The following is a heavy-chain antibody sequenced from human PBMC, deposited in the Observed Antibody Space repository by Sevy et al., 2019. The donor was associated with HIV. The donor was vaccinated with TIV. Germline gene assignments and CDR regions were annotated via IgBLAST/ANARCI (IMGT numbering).Heavy chain of an antibody. J-gene: IGHJ3*02. CDR1: GFTFSSYW. CDR3: ARGEGYCSGGSCYAWGAFDI. CDR2: IKQDGSEK. Sequence: GGSLRLPCAASGFTFSSYWMSWVRQAPGKGLEWVANIKQDGSEKYYVDSVKGRFTISRDNAKNSLYLQMNSLRAEDTAVYYCARGEGYCSGGSCYAWGAFDIWGQGTMVTVSS. D-gene: IGHD2-15*01. V-gene: IGHV3-7*03.